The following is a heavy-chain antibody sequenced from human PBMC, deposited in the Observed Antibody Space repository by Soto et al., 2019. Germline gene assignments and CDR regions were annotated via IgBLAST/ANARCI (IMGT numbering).Heavy chain of an antibody. CDR1: CGVFSSFY. CDR2: IIPIVGSA. Sequence: SVKISCKSSCGVFSSFYFSWVRQAPGQGLEWMGGIIPIVGSASNAQKFQGRVTITADDSTSTVYMALSSLSSEDTALYSCARGRVNSAVITTFDYWGQGTLVTVSS. CDR3: ARGRVNSAVITTFDY. J-gene: IGHJ4*02. V-gene: IGHV1-69*13. D-gene: IGHD3-3*01.